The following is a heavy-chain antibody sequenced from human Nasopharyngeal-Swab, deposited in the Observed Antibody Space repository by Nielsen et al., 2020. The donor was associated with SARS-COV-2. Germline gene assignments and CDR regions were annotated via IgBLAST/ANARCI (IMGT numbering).Heavy chain of an antibody. CDR3: ARGVGVDDFWSGRFDY. Sequence: GESLKISCAASGFTVSGNFMTWVRQAPGKGLEWVSVIYSAGQTNYADSVKGRFTISRDNSKNTLYLQMNSLRAEDTAVYYCARGVGVDDFWSGRFDYWGQGTLVTGSS. J-gene: IGHJ4*02. D-gene: IGHD3-3*01. CDR2: IYSAGQT. V-gene: IGHV3-53*01. CDR1: GFTVSGNF.